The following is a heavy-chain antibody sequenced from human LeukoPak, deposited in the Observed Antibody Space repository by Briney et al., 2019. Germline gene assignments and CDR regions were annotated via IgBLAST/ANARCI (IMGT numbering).Heavy chain of an antibody. CDR3: ARADDSSGYYPWIFDY. V-gene: IGHV4-59*01. CDR1: GGSISSYY. CDR2: IYYSGST. J-gene: IGHJ4*02. D-gene: IGHD3-22*01. Sequence: SETLSLTCTVSGGSISSYYWSWIRQPPGKGLEWIGYIYYSGSTNYNPSLKSRVTISVDTSKNQFSLKLSSVTAADTAVYYCARADDSSGYYPWIFDYWGQGTLVTVSS.